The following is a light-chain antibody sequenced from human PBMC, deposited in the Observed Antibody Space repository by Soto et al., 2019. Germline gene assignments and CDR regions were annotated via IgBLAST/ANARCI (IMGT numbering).Light chain of an antibody. J-gene: IGKJ1*01. CDR2: GAS. Sequence: IQMAPSPSSLSASVGDRVTITCRASESISSYVKWYQQRPGKAPKVLIYGASSLQSGVPSRFSGSGYGTDFTLTVSNLQPEDFATYYCQQSYSIPWTFGQGTKVDIK. CDR3: QQSYSIPWT. CDR1: ESISSY. V-gene: IGKV1-39*01.